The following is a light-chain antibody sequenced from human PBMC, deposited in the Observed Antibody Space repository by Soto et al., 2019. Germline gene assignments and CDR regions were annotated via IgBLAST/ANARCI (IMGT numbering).Light chain of an antibody. CDR1: QSVSSN. CDR3: QQRSNWPPLFT. Sequence: EIVLTQSPGTLSVSPGERATLSCWASQSVSSNLAWYQQKPGQAPRLLIYDVSTRATGIPTRFSGSGSGTEFTLTISSLQSEDFAAYYCQQRSNWPPLFTFGPGTKVDIK. CDR2: DVS. J-gene: IGKJ3*01. V-gene: IGKV3D-15*01.